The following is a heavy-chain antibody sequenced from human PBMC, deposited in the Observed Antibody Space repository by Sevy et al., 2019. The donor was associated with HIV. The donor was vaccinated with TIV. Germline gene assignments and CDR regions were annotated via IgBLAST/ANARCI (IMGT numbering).Heavy chain of an antibody. J-gene: IGHJ4*02. CDR3: ARDLNAGTTDY. CDR2: ISSSSSTI. D-gene: IGHD1-7*01. V-gene: IGHV3-48*01. Sequence: GGSLRLSCAASGFTFSSYSMNWVRQAPGKGLEWVSYISSSSSTIYYADSVKGRFTISRDNAKNSLYLQMNSLRAEDTAVYYCARDLNAGTTDYCGQGTLVTVSS. CDR1: GFTFSSYS.